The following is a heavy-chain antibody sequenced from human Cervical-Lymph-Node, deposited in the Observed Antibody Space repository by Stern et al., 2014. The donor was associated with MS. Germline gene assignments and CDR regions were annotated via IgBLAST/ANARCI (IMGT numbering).Heavy chain of an antibody. CDR3: ARSPATPSGYDRFDY. V-gene: IGHV5-51*03. D-gene: IGHD5-12*01. J-gene: IGHJ4*02. Sequence: EVQLVESGAEVKKPGESLKISCEASGYLFDDYWIGWVRQMSGRGLELVAIIFPRDSNTRYSPSVQGQVTISAEKSISTAPLQWSSLKASDPAMYYWARSPATPSGYDRFDYWGQGALVTVSS. CDR2: IFPRDSNT. CDR1: GYLFDDYW.